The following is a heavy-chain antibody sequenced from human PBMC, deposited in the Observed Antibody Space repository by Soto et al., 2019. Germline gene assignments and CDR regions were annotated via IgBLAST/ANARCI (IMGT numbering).Heavy chain of an antibody. CDR1: GYSFTSYW. CDR2: IYPGDSDT. CDR3: ARRGEGGLVGLRPTFLEPHFNWFDP. V-gene: IGHV5-51*01. J-gene: IGHJ5*02. D-gene: IGHD3-3*01. Sequence: HGESLKISCKGSGYSFTSYWIGWVRQMPGKGLEWMGIIYPGDSDTRYSPSFQGQVTISADKSISTAYLQRSSLKASDTAMYYCARRGEGGLVGLRPTFLEPHFNWFDPWGQGTLVTVSS.